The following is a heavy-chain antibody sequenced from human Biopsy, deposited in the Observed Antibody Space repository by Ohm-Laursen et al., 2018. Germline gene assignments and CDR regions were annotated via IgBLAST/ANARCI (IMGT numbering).Heavy chain of an antibody. D-gene: IGHD3-16*01. J-gene: IGHJ4*02. CDR1: GFNFDDYS. CDR2: LTWNSGTI. Sequence: SLRLSCAASGFNFDDYSMHWIRQGPGKGLEWVAGLTWNSGTIAYAGSVRGRFTISRGNAKNSLYLQMNNLTSEDTALYYCVRSLRNYDFLDSWGQGTLVSVSS. V-gene: IGHV3-9*01. CDR3: VRSLRNYDFLDS.